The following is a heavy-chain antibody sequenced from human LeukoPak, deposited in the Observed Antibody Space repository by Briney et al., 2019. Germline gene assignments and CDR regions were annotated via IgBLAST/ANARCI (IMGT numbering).Heavy chain of an antibody. CDR1: GGSISSSSYY. J-gene: IGHJ4*02. CDR2: MYYSGSA. D-gene: IGHD4-23*01. CDR3: ARLYSSSRWYFDY. V-gene: IGHV4-39*01. Sequence: SETLSLTCTVSGGSISSSSYYWGWIRPPPGKGLAWIGSMYYSGSAYCNPSLKSRVTISVDTSRNQFSLNRNSVTAADTAVYYCARLYSSSRWYFDYWGQGTLVTVSS.